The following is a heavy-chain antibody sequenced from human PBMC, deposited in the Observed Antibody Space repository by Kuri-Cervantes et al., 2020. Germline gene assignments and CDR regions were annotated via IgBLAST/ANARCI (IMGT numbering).Heavy chain of an antibody. CDR2: IYYSGST. V-gene: IGHV4-31*01. CDR3: AGSVVVAAAFDY. CDR1: GGSISSGGYY. J-gene: IGHJ4*02. Sequence: LRLSCTVSGGSISSGGYYWSWIRQHPGKGLEWIGYIYYSGSTYYNPSLKSLVTISVDTSKNQFSPKLSSVTAADAAVYYCAGSVVVAAAFDYWGQGTLVTVSS. D-gene: IGHD2-15*01.